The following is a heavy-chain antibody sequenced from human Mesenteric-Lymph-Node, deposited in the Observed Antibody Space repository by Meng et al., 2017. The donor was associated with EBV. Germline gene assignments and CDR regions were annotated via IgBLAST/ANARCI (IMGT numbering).Heavy chain of an antibody. D-gene: IGHD2-15*01. Sequence: QVLLREAGPGWGKPSETLSLPCTVSGGSVSSSSYYWSWIRQPPGKGLEYIGYIYYSGSTNYNPSLKSRVTISMDTSKNQVSLKLSSVSAADTAVYYCARVDLSSGGSCLDPWGPGTLVTVSS. CDR3: ARVDLSSGGSCLDP. J-gene: IGHJ5*02. V-gene: IGHV4-61*01. CDR1: GGSVSSSSYY. CDR2: IYYSGST.